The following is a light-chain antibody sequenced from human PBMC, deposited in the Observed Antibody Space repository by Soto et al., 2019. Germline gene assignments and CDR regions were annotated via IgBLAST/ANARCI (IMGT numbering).Light chain of an antibody. CDR1: QSVSSN. V-gene: IGKV3-15*01. CDR3: QQYNNWPRT. J-gene: IGKJ1*01. Sequence: EIVMTRSPATLSVSPGERVTLSCRASQSVSSNLVWYHQKPGQAPRLLIYDASTRATGIPSRYSGSGSGTEFTLTINSLQSEDFAVYYCQQYNNWPRTFGQGTKVDI. CDR2: DAS.